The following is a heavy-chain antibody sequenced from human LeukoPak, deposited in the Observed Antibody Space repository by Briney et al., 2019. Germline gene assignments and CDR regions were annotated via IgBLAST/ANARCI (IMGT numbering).Heavy chain of an antibody. Sequence: PSQTLTLTCTVSGGSISSGSYYWSWIRQPPGKGLEWIGYIYYSGSTNYNPSLKSRVTISVDTSKNQFSLKLSSVTAADTAVYYCARGPTVTGEVDYWGQGTLVTVSS. CDR1: GGSISSGSYY. D-gene: IGHD7-27*01. CDR3: ARGPTVTGEVDY. V-gene: IGHV4-61*01. CDR2: IYYSGST. J-gene: IGHJ4*02.